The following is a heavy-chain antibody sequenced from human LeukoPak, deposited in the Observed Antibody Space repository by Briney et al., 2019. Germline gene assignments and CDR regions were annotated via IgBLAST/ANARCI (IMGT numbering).Heavy chain of an antibody. Sequence: PSETLSLTCTVSGGSISTYYWSWIRQPPGTGLEWIGYIYYSGSTNYNPSLKSRVTISVDTSKNQSSLKLSSVTAADTAVYYCARVMVRGVIDYGGQGTLVTVYS. J-gene: IGHJ4*02. CDR2: IYYSGST. CDR3: ARVMVRGVIDY. D-gene: IGHD3-10*01. CDR1: GGSISTYY. V-gene: IGHV4-59*01.